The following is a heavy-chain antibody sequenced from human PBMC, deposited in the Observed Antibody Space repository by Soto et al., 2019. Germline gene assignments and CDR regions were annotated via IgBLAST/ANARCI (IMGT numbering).Heavy chain of an antibody. D-gene: IGHD3-10*01. CDR3: AMRWGAGIDY. J-gene: IGHJ4*02. CDR1: GGSISSYY. Sequence: QVQLQESGPGLVKPSETLSLTCTVSGGSISSYYWSWIRQPPGKGLEWIGYIYYSGSTNYNPSLKGRVTMTVDTSKNQCALKLSSVTAADTAGYYCAMRWGAGIDYWGQGTLVTVSS. V-gene: IGHV4-59*08. CDR2: IYYSGST.